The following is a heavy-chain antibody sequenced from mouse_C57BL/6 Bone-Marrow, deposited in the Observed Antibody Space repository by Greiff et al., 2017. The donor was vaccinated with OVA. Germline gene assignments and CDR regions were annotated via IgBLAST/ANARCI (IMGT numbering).Heavy chain of an antibody. V-gene: IGHV1-82*01. CDR3: ASSRFRYFDY. Sequence: QVQLKESGPELVKPGASVKISCKASGYAFSSSWMNWVKQRPGKGLEWIGRIYPGDGDTNYNGKFKGKATLTADKSSSTAFMQLSCLTSADSAVYFCASSRFRYFDYWGQGTTLTVSS. CDR2: IYPGDGDT. CDR1: GYAFSSSW. J-gene: IGHJ2*01.